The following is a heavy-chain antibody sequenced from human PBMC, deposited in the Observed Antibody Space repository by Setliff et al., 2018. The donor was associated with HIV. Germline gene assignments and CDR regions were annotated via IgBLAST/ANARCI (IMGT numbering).Heavy chain of an antibody. CDR3: ARVGYCSSTNCYWGRPSYGMGV. Sequence: KPSETLSLTCAVYGGSFSGYYWSWIRQPPGKGLEWIGEINHSGSTNYNPSLKSRVTISVDTSKNQFFLKLSSVTAADTAVYFCARVGYCSSTNCYWGRPSYGMGVWGQGTTVTVSS. D-gene: IGHD2-2*01. J-gene: IGHJ6*02. CDR1: GGSFSGYY. V-gene: IGHV4-34*01. CDR2: INHSGST.